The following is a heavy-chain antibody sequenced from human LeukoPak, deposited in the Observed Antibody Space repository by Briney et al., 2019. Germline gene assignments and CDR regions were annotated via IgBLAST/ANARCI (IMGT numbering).Heavy chain of an antibody. CDR2: MSNSGSTI. J-gene: IGHJ4*02. D-gene: IGHD6-19*01. CDR1: GFSFSDYY. Sequence: GGSLRLSCSASGFSFSDYYMSWIRQAPGKGLEWVSYMSNSGSTIYYADSVKGRFTISRDNAKNSLYLQMNTLRADDTAVYYCARDRSGWFFDYWGQGTLVTVSS. CDR3: ARDRSGWFFDY. V-gene: IGHV3-11*04.